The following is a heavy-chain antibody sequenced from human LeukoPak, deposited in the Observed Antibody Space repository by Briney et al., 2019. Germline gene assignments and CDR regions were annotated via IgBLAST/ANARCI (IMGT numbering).Heavy chain of an antibody. CDR2: IYYSGST. CDR1: GGSISSGGYY. V-gene: IGHV4-31*03. D-gene: IGHD2-15*01. J-gene: IGHJ4*02. Sequence: SETLSLTCTVSGGSISSGGYYWSWIRQHPGKGLEWIGYIYYSGSTYYNPSLKSRVTISVDTSKNQFSLKLSSVTAADTAVYYCARVGDCSGGSCYSALSYWGQGTLVTVSS. CDR3: ARVGDCSGGSCYSALSY.